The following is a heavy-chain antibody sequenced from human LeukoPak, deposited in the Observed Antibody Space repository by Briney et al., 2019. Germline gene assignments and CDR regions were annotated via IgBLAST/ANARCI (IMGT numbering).Heavy chain of an antibody. J-gene: IGHJ4*02. CDR2: INTITGNP. Sequence: GASVKVSCKASGYTFTSYAMNWVRQAPGQGLEWMGWINTITGNPTYAQGFTGRSVFSLDTSVSTAYLQISSLRAEDTAVYYCARSAPTNYFDYWGQGTLVTVSS. V-gene: IGHV7-4-1*02. CDR3: ARSAPTNYFDY. CDR1: GYTFTSYA. D-gene: IGHD1-1*01.